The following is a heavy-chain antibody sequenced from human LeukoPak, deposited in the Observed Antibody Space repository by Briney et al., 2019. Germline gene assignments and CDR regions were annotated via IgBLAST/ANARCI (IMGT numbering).Heavy chain of an antibody. J-gene: IGHJ4*02. CDR3: ARGNSRPFDY. Sequence: SETLSLTCAVYGGSFSGYYWSWIRQPPVKGLEWIGEINHSGSTNYNPSLKSRVTISVDTSKNQFSLKLSSVTAADTAVYYCARGNSRPFDYWGQGTLVTVSS. CDR1: GGSFSGYY. D-gene: IGHD6-13*01. V-gene: IGHV4-34*01. CDR2: INHSGST.